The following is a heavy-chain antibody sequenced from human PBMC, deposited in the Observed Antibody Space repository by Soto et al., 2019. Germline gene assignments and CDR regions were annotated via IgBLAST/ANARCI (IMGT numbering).Heavy chain of an antibody. CDR2: ISYDGSNK. J-gene: IGHJ4*02. V-gene: IGHV3-30*18. D-gene: IGHD1-1*01. CDR1: GFNFSSYG. Sequence: GGSLRLSCAASGFNFSSYGMHWVRPAPGKGLEWVAVISYDGSNKYYADSVTGRFTISRYNSKNTLYLQRNSLRAEDAAVYYCAKDVLDYYFDYWVQGTLGTVS. CDR3: AKDVLDYYFDY.